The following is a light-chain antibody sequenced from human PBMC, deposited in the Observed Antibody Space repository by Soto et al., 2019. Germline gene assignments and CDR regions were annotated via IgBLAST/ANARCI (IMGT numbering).Light chain of an antibody. J-gene: IGKJ1*01. CDR3: KKYNSYWRT. CDR1: QIIRYW. CDR2: DAS. V-gene: IGKV1-5*01. Sequence: DIQITQSPPTLSASVGDRATITCLASQIIRYWLSLFRQRAGKAPKRLIYDASSLESGVASWFSGSGSGTELTITIGSLQPDDFATYYCKKYNSYWRTFGQGNKV.